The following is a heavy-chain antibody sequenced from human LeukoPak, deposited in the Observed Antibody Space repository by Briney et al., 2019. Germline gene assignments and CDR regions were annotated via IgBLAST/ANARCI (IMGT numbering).Heavy chain of an antibody. CDR3: ARSRMPKQRIQDY. J-gene: IGHJ4*02. V-gene: IGHV4-34*01. Sequence: PSETLSLTCAVYGGSFSGYYWSWIRQPPGKGLEWIGEINHSGSTNYNPSLKSRVTISVDTSKNQFSLKLSSVTAADTAVYYCARSRMPKQRIQDYWGQGTLVTVSS. CDR2: INHSGST. D-gene: IGHD1/OR15-1a*01. CDR1: GGSFSGYY.